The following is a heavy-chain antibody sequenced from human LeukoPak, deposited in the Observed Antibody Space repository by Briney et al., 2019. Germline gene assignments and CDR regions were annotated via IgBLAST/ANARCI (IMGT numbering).Heavy chain of an antibody. V-gene: IGHV3-48*02. CDR1: GFTFSSYS. Sequence: KPGGSLGLSCAASGFTFSSYSMNWVRQAPGKGLEWVSYISSSSSTIYYADSVKGRFTISRDNAKNSLYLQMNSLRDEDTAVYYCATGYSYGQSYWGQGTLVTVSS. D-gene: IGHD5-18*01. CDR3: ATGYSYGQSY. CDR2: ISSSSSTI. J-gene: IGHJ4*02.